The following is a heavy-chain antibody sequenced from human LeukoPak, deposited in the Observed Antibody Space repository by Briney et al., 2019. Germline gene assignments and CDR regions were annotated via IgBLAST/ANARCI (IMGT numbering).Heavy chain of an antibody. V-gene: IGHV1-8*01. CDR2: MNPNSGNT. D-gene: IGHD6-19*01. Sequence: ASVKVSCTASGYTFTSYDINWVRQATGQGLGWMGWMNPNSGNTGYAQKFQGRVTMTRNNSISTAYMELSSLRSEDTAVYYCARGRLRAVAGTGYWGQGTLVTVSS. J-gene: IGHJ4*02. CDR1: GYTFTSYD. CDR3: ARGRLRAVAGTGY.